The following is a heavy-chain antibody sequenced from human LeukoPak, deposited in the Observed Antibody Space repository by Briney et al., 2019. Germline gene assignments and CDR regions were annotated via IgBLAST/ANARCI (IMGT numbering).Heavy chain of an antibody. Sequence: PSETLSLTCTVSGGSLSSGSYYWGWVRQPAGRGLEWIGRIYTSGSTNYNPSRKSRVTISVNTSKNQFSLKPSSVTAADTAVYYCARSIDAFDIWGQGTMVTVSS. V-gene: IGHV4-61*02. CDR2: IYTSGST. D-gene: IGHD2-2*02. CDR3: ARSIDAFDI. CDR1: GGSLSSGSYY. J-gene: IGHJ3*02.